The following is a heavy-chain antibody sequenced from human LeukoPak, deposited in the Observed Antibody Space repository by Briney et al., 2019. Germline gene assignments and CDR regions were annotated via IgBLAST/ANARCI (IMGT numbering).Heavy chain of an antibody. CDR3: AAEREDWFDP. J-gene: IGHJ5*02. Sequence: SETLSLTCTVSGGSISSGDYYWSWIRQPPGKGLEWIGYIYYSGSTYCNPSLKSRVTISVDTSKNQFSLKLSSVTAADTAVYYCAAEREDWFDPWGQGTLVTVSS. V-gene: IGHV4-30-4*01. D-gene: IGHD5-24*01. CDR2: IYYSGST. CDR1: GGSISSGDYY.